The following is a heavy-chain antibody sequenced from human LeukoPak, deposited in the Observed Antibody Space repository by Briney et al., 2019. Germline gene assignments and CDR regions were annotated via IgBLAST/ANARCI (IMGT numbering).Heavy chain of an antibody. CDR3: ARDKESSGWYGLGAFDI. D-gene: IGHD6-19*01. CDR2: ISSSSSYM. CDR1: GFTFSGAW. Sequence: GGSLRLSCTASGFTFSGAWMTWVRQAPGKGLEWVSSISSSSSYMYYADSVKGRFTISRDNAKKSLYLQMNSLRAEDTAVYYCARDKESSGWYGLGAFDIWGQGTMVTVSS. V-gene: IGHV3-21*01. J-gene: IGHJ3*02.